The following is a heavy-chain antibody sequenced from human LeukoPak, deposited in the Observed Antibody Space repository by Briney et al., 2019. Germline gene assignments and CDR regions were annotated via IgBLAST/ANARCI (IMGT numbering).Heavy chain of an antibody. CDR1: GGSISSSSYY. Sequence: SETLSLTCTVSGGSISSSSYYWSWIRQPPGKGLEWIGYIYYSGSTNYNPSLKSRVTISVDTSKNQFSLKLSSVTAADTAVYYCARELGYSSSWYTLDYWGQGTLVTVSS. V-gene: IGHV4-61*01. CDR2: IYYSGST. J-gene: IGHJ4*02. D-gene: IGHD6-13*01. CDR3: ARELGYSSSWYTLDY.